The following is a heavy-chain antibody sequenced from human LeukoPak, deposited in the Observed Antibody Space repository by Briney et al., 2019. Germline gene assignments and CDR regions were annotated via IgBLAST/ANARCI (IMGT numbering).Heavy chain of an antibody. D-gene: IGHD2-2*01. CDR2: IYYSGST. Sequence: PSETLSLTCTVSGGSISSSSYYWGWIRQPPGKGLEWTGSIYYSGSTYYNPSLKSRVTISVDTSKNQFSLKLSSVTAADTAVYYCATKTECIRPNQLTGY. J-gene: IGHJ4*03. V-gene: IGHV4-39*01. CDR1: GGSISSSSYY. CDR3: ATKTECIRPNQLTGY.